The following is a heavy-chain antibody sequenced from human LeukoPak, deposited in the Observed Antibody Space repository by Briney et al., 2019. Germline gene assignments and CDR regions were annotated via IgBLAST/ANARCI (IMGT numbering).Heavy chain of an antibody. D-gene: IGHD1-26*01. Sequence: ASVKVSCKASGYTFTGYYMHWVRQAPGQGLEWMGCINPNSGGTNYAQKFQGRVTMTRDTSISTAYMELSRLRSDDTAVYYCASLWGEWEQLDYWGQGTLVTVSS. CDR1: GYTFTGYY. CDR2: INPNSGGT. V-gene: IGHV1-2*02. J-gene: IGHJ4*02. CDR3: ASLWGEWEQLDY.